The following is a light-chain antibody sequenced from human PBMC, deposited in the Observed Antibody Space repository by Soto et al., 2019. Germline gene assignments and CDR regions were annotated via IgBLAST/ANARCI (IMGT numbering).Light chain of an antibody. CDR2: EVT. J-gene: IGLJ3*02. CDR1: SSDVGGYNF. V-gene: IGLV2-8*01. Sequence: QSALTQPPSASGSPGQSVTISCTGTSSDVGGYNFVSWYQQHPGKAPKLMIYEVTKRPSGVPSRFSGSKSGNTASLTVSGLQAEDEADYYCSSYAGSGNLGVFGGGTPLTVL. CDR3: SSYAGSGNLGV.